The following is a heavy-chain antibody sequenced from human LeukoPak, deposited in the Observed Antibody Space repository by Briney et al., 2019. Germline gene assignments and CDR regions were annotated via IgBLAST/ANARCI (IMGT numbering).Heavy chain of an antibody. D-gene: IGHD3-3*01. CDR3: ARNGRFLNWFDP. J-gene: IGHJ5*02. V-gene: IGHV4-34*01. CDR1: GGSFSGYY. Sequence: SETLSLTCAVYGGSFSGYYWSWIRQPPGKGLEWIGEINHSGSTNYNPSLKSRVTISVDTSKNQFSLKLSSVTAADTAVYYCARNGRFLNWFDPWGQRTLVTVSS. CDR2: INHSGST.